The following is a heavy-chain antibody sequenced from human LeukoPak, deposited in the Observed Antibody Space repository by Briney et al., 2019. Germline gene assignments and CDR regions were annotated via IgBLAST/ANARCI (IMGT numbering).Heavy chain of an antibody. CDR1: GGTFSSYT. V-gene: IGHV1-2*06. Sequence: ASVKVSCKASGGTFSSYTISWVRQAPGQGLEWMGRINPNSGGTNYAQKFQGRVTMTRDTSISTAYMELSRLRSDDTAVYYCARVRVGATAGDCFDYWGQGTLVTVSS. J-gene: IGHJ4*02. D-gene: IGHD1-26*01. CDR2: INPNSGGT. CDR3: ARVRVGATAGDCFDY.